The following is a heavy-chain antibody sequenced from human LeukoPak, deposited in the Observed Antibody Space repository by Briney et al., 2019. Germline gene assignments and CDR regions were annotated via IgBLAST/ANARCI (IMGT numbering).Heavy chain of an antibody. CDR3: ASNGVTSGPFDY. D-gene: IGHD4-11*01. V-gene: IGHV4-4*07. CDR2: IYASGST. CDR1: GGSISCYY. Sequence: SETLSLTCTVSGGSISCYYWSWIRQPAGKGLEWIGRIYASGSTSYNPSLKSRVTMSVDTSKNQFSLKLSSVTAADTAVYYCASNGVTSGPFDYWGQGTLVTVSS. J-gene: IGHJ4*02.